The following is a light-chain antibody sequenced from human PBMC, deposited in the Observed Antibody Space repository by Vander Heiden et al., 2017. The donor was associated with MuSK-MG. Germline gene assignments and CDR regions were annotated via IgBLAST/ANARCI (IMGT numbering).Light chain of an antibody. Sequence: DIQMTQSPSSLSASVGDRVTITCRASQSISSYLNWYQQKPGKAPKLLIYAASRLQSGVPSRFSGSGSGTDFTLTISRLQPEDFATYYWQQSYSTWTFGQGTKVEIK. V-gene: IGKV1-39*01. CDR2: AAS. CDR3: QQSYSTWT. CDR1: QSISSY. J-gene: IGKJ1*01.